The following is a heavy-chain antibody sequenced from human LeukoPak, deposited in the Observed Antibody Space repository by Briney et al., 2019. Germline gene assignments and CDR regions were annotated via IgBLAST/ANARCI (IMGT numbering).Heavy chain of an antibody. J-gene: IGHJ4*02. V-gene: IGHV1-69*05. D-gene: IGHD4-17*01. CDR1: GGTFSSYA. CDR2: IIHIIGTA. Sequence: SVKVSCKASGGTFSSYAISGVRQAPGQGLEWVGRIIHIIGTANNAKKFQGRATIPTHESTTTAHMDLSSPTSEHTAVYYCARAHHWYYGDSHYFDYWGQGTLVTASS. CDR3: ARAHHWYYGDSHYFDY.